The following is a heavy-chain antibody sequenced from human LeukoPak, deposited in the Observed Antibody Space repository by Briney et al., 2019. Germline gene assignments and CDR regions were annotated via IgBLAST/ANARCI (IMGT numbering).Heavy chain of an antibody. D-gene: IGHD2-15*01. V-gene: IGHV1-69*06. J-gene: IGHJ4*02. Sequence: ASVKVSCKASGGTFIIYAISWVRQAPGQGLEWMGGIIPIFGTANYAQRFQGRVTITADKSTSTAYMELSSLRSEDTAVYYCAREAPSCSGGSCYGDYFDYWGQGTLVTVSS. CDR1: GGTFIIYA. CDR2: IIPIFGTA. CDR3: AREAPSCSGGSCYGDYFDY.